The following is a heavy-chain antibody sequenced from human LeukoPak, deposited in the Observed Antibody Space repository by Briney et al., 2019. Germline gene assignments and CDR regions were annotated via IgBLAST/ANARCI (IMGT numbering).Heavy chain of an antibody. D-gene: IGHD1-26*01. J-gene: IGHJ4*02. CDR2: IYYSGST. CDR1: GGSISSYY. Sequence: SETLSLTCTVSGGSISSYYWSWIRQPPGKGLEWIGYIYYSGSTNYNPSLKSRVTISLDTPKNQFSLRLNSVTAADTAVYYCARQPMVVGAARGAYFDYWGQGTLVTVSS. V-gene: IGHV4-59*08. CDR3: ARQPMVVGAARGAYFDY.